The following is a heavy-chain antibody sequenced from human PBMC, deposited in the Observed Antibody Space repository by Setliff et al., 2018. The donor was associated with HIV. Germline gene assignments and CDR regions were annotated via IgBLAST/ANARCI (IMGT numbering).Heavy chain of an antibody. J-gene: IGHJ4*02. CDR2: IYSSGTT. D-gene: IGHD5-12*01. V-gene: IGHV4-61*09. Sequence: SETLSLTCKVAGDSITGGSYYWSWIRQPAGKSLEWIGHIYSSGTTDYNPSLKRRASISLDRPRNQVSLKLTSVTAADTALYYCARATRIVPLVLPGASDYWGQGTLVTVSS. CDR1: GDSITGGSYY. CDR3: ARATRIVPLVLPGASDY.